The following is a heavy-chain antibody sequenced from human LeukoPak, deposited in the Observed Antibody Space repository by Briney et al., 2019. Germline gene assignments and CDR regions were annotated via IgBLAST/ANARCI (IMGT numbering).Heavy chain of an antibody. J-gene: IGHJ4*02. Sequence: GGSLRLSCAASGFTFSTYNMNWVRQASGKGLEWVSSISSSSSTIYYADSVKGRFTISRDNAKNSLFLQMNSLRAEDTAVYYCARDPTARWGQGTLVTVSS. V-gene: IGHV3-21*01. CDR1: GFTFSTYN. CDR3: ARDPTAR. D-gene: IGHD2-21*02. CDR2: ISSSSSTI.